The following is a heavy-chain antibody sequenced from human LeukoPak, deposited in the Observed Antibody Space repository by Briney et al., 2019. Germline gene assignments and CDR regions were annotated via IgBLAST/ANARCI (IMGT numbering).Heavy chain of an antibody. CDR1: GFTFSSYA. D-gene: IGHD6-13*01. CDR2: ISGSGGST. CDR3: AKAAGSSSWYYYGMDV. V-gene: IGHV3-23*01. Sequence: PGGSLRLSCAASGFTFSSYAMSWVRQAPGKGLEWVSAISGSGGSTYYADSVKGRFTIFRDNSKNTLYLQMNSLRAEDTAVYYCAKAAGSSSWYYYGMDVWGQGTTVTVSS. J-gene: IGHJ6*02.